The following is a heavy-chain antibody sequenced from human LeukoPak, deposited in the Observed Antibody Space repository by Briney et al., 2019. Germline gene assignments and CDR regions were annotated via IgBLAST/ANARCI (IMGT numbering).Heavy chain of an antibody. V-gene: IGHV3-11*01. CDR1: GGAFSGYY. CDR3: ARDVAYSYGFFDY. J-gene: IGHJ4*02. Sequence: PSETLTLTCAAYGGAFSGYYWSWIRQAPGKGLEWVSYISGSGSTIYYADSVKGRFTISSDNAKNSLYLQMNSLRAEDTAVYYCARDVAYSYGFFDYWGQGTLVTVSS. D-gene: IGHD5-18*01. CDR2: ISGSGSTI.